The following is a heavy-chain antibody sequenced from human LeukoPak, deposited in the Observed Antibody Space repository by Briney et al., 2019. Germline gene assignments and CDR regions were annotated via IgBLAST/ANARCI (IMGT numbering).Heavy chain of an antibody. CDR2: IIPTTGLA. Sequence: SVTVSCKASGGTFTNLAISWVRQAPGQRLEWMGRIIPTTGLANYAQKFQGRVTITADKSTSTAYMELSSLRSEDTAVYYCARAPPRLDGYILYYWGQGTLVTVSS. CDR1: GGTFTNLA. V-gene: IGHV1-69*04. D-gene: IGHD5-24*01. J-gene: IGHJ4*02. CDR3: ARAPPRLDGYILYY.